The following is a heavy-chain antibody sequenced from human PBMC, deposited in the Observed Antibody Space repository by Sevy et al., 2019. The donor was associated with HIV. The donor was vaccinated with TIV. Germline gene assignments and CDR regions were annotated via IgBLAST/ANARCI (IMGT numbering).Heavy chain of an antibody. CDR1: GFTFSNYA. CDR2: IWSDGAYQ. J-gene: IGHJ5*01. Sequence: GGSLRLSCAATGFTFSNYAMHWVRQAPGKGMEWVAIIWSDGAYQYHGDSVKGRLTIYRDNSKDTLYLQMNNGRVEDTAVYYCARGGYYYDNAAYYALDSWGQEPWSPSPQ. CDR3: ARGGYYYDNAAYYALDS. D-gene: IGHD3-22*01. V-gene: IGHV3-33*01.